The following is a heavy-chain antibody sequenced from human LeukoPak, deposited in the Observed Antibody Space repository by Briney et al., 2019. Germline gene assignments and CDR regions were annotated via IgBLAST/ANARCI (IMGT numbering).Heavy chain of an antibody. CDR3: ARGSVYYDSRRDWFDP. CDR1: GYTFTSYY. J-gene: IGHJ5*02. CDR2: INPSGGST. D-gene: IGHD3-22*01. Sequence: ASVKVSCKASGYTFTSYYMHWVRQAPGQGLEWMGIINPSGGSTSYAQKFQGRVTMTRDTSTSTVYMELSSLRSEDTAVYYCARGSVYYDSRRDWFDPWGQGTLVTVSS. V-gene: IGHV1-46*01.